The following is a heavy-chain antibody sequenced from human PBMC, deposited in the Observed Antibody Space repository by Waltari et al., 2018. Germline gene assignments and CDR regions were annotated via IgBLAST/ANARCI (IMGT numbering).Heavy chain of an antibody. Sequence: QVQLVQSGAEVKQPGASVKVSCKASGYTFTNYDINWVRQATGQGLAWMGWMKGKRGKAGYGQHCQGRVSSNRNTSISTAYREWSSLKSEDTAVYYCARTSSGYDKRMPFDYGGQGTLVIVSS. V-gene: IGHV1-8*03. CDR1: GYTFTNYD. CDR3: ARTSSGYDKRMPFDY. CDR2: MKGKRGKA. D-gene: IGHD3-22*01. J-gene: IGHJ4*02.